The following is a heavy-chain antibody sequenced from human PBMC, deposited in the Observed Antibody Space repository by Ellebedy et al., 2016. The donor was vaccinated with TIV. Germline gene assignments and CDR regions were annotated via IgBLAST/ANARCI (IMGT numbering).Heavy chain of an antibody. J-gene: IGHJ4*02. D-gene: IGHD1-1*01. CDR2: ISIDRINT. Sequence: ASVKVSCKASGYTFTANYIHWVRQAPGQGLEWMGWISIDRINTVYAEKFQHRFTMTTDASTNTAHMELRSLRSDDTAIYYCARDWGWGPGRTGLDYWGQGTLVTVSS. CDR1: GYTFTANY. V-gene: IGHV1-18*04. CDR3: ARDWGWGPGRTGLDY.